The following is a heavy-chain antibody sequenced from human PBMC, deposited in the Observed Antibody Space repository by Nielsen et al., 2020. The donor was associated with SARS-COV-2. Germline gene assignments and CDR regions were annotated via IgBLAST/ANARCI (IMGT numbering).Heavy chain of an antibody. CDR3: ARSRGGCSSTSCHRPYYMDV. D-gene: IGHD2-2*01. CDR1: GFTFSSYG. Sequence: GESLKISCAASGFTFSSYGMHWVRQAPGKGLEWVAVIWYDGSNKYYADSVKGRFTISRDNSKNTLYLQMNSLRAEDTAVYYCARSRGGCSSTSCHRPYYMDVWGKGTTVTVSS. CDR2: IWYDGSNK. V-gene: IGHV3-33*01. J-gene: IGHJ6*03.